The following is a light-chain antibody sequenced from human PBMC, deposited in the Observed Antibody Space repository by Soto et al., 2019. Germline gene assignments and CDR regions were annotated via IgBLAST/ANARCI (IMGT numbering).Light chain of an antibody. V-gene: IGKV1-5*03. Sequence: DIQMTQSPSTLSASVGDRVTITCRASQTISSWLAWYQQKSGKAPKLLIYKASILESGVPTRFGGSGSGTDFTLTISSLQPDDLATYYCQQYNSYPWTFGQGTKVEVK. J-gene: IGKJ1*01. CDR2: KAS. CDR1: QTISSW. CDR3: QQYNSYPWT.